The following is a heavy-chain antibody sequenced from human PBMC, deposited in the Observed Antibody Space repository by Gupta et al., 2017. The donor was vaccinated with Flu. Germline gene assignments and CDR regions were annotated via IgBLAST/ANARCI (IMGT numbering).Heavy chain of an antibody. J-gene: IGHJ6*02. V-gene: IGHV4-34*01. D-gene: IGHD3-3*01. CDR2: NHSGST. CDR3: ARARITIFGVVQPVGYYYYGMDV. Sequence: NHSGSTNYNPSLKSRVTISVDTSKNQFSLKLSSVTAADTAVYYCARARITIFGVVQPVGYYYYGMDVWGQGTTVTVSS.